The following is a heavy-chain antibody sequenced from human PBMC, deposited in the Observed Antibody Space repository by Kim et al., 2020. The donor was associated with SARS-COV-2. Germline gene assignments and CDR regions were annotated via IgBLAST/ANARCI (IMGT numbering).Heavy chain of an antibody. CDR2: GST. CDR3: AGSGSYWDY. J-gene: IGHJ4*02. V-gene: IGHV4-4*07. Sequence: GSTNYNPSLKSRVTMSVDTSKNQFSLKLSSVTAADTAVYYCAGSGSYWDYWGQGTLVTVSS. D-gene: IGHD1-26*01.